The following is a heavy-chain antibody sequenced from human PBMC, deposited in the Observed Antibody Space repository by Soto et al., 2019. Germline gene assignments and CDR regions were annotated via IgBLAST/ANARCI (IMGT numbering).Heavy chain of an antibody. Sequence: GGSLRLSCAASGFTLNIYALSWVRLTPEKGLEWVSIITGGEGATFYAGSVKGRFTVSRDNSDQTLYLQMDSLRAEDTAVYYCAKHRSSEVVAAFDTWGQGTLVTVSS. CDR2: ITGGEGAT. CDR3: AKHRSSEVVAAFDT. V-gene: IGHV3-23*01. D-gene: IGHD2-15*01. J-gene: IGHJ5*02. CDR1: GFTLNIYA.